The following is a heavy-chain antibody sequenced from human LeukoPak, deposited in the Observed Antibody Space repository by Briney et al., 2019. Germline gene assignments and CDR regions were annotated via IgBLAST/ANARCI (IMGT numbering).Heavy chain of an antibody. D-gene: IGHD2/OR15-2a*01. CDR2: IWYDGSNK. V-gene: IGHV3-33*01. Sequence: GRSLRLSCVTSGFRFRNYGMHWVRQAPGKGLEWVVVIWYDGSNKYYAESVKGRFTISRDDSKNTLYLQMNSLRVEDTAVYYCAPSLGEFTFANWGQGTLVTVSS. CDR3: APSLGEFTFAN. J-gene: IGHJ4*02. CDR1: GFRFRNYG.